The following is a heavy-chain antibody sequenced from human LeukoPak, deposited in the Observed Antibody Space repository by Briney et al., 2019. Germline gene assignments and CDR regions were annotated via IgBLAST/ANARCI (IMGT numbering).Heavy chain of an antibody. J-gene: IGHJ4*02. CDR2: ISYDESQK. CDR3: ARAYDSSWHNFDY. Sequence: GGSLRLSCAASGFTLSSFTMHWVRHNPGKGLEWVAVISYDESQKWYADSVKGRFTISRDISKNTLYLEMDSLRGEDTVVYYCARAYDSSWHNFDYWGQGSLVTVSS. CDR1: GFTLSSFT. V-gene: IGHV3-30-3*01. D-gene: IGHD6-13*01.